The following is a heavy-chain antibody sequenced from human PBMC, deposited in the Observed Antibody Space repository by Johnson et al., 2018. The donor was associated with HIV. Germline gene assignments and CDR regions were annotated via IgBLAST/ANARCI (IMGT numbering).Heavy chain of an antibody. CDR1: GFTFSRCG. CDR2: ISYDGSNK. V-gene: IGHV3-30*03. D-gene: IGHD1-1*01. CDR3: VRGREGVDNSGGSFDV. J-gene: IGHJ3*01. Sequence: QVQLVESGGGLVQPGGSLRLSCAASGFTFSRCGMHWVRQAPGKGLEWVALISYDGSNKYYADSVKVRFTISRDNSKNTLFLQMNSLRPEDTAVFYCVRGREGVDNSGGSFDVWGQGTMVIVSS.